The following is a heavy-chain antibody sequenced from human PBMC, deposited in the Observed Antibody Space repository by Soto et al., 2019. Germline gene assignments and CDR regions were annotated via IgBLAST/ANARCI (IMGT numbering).Heavy chain of an antibody. CDR1: GFTFSSAA. Sequence: QVQLVESGGGVVQPGRSLRLSCAASGFTFSSAALHWVRQAPGKGLELLALISYDGSNKYYADSVKGRFTISRDNSKNTLYLQMTSLRAEDTAVYYCARDRGLYGYYYYGMDVWGQGTTVTVSS. D-gene: IGHD3-10*01. CDR3: ARDRGLYGYYYYGMDV. J-gene: IGHJ6*02. CDR2: ISYDGSNK. V-gene: IGHV3-30-3*01.